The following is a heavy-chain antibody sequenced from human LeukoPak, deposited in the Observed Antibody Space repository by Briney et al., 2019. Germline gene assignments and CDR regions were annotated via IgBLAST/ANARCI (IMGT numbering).Heavy chain of an antibody. CDR2: ISAYNGNT. J-gene: IGHJ5*02. V-gene: IGHV1-18*01. CDR1: GYTFTSYG. D-gene: IGHD3-9*01. Sequence: ASVKVSCKASGYTFTSYGISWVRQAPGQGLEWMGWISAYNGNTNYAQELQGRVTMTTDTSTSTAYMELRSLRSDDTAVYYCAGSRLLQYFNWLPGGNWFDPWGQGTLVTVSS. CDR3: AGSRLLQYFNWLPGGNWFDP.